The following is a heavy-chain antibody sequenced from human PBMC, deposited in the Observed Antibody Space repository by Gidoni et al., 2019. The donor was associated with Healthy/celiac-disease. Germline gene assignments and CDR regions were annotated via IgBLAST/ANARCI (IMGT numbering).Heavy chain of an antibody. J-gene: IGHJ6*02. D-gene: IGHD6-13*01. CDR3: AHIPGGYSSSWYTDDYYYGMDV. CDR2: IYWDDDK. Sequence: QITLKESGPTLVKPTQTLTLTCTFSGFSLSTSGVGVGWIRQPPGKALEWLALIYWDDDKRYSPSLKSRLTSTKDTSKNQVVLTMTNMDPVDTATYYCAHIPGGYSSSWYTDDYYYGMDVWGQGTTVTVSS. V-gene: IGHV2-5*02. CDR1: GFSLSTSGVG.